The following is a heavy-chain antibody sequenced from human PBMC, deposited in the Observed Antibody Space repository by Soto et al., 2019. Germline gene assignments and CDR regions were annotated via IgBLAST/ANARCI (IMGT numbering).Heavy chain of an antibody. CDR3: ARGVGSGTYYNQYNWFDP. CDR1: GYTFTNYR. Sequence: QVQLVQSGAEVKKPGASVKVSCKASGYTFTNYRISWVRQAPGQGLEWMVWINTYNGNTNHAQKLQGRGTMTTDTSTSTAYMELRSLRSDDTAVYYCARGVGSGTYYNQYNWFDPWGQGTLVTVSS. V-gene: IGHV1-18*01. CDR2: INTYNGNT. J-gene: IGHJ5*02. D-gene: IGHD3-10*01.